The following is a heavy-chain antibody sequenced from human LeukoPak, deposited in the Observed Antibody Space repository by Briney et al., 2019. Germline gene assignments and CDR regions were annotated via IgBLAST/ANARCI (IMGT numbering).Heavy chain of an antibody. CDR3: ARRIVGAYVDY. Sequence: ASVKVSCKASGYTFTSHGIDWVRQAPGQGLEWMGWISAYSGNTKYAQKLQDRVTMTTETSTSTAYMELRSLRSDDTAVYYCARRIVGAYVDYWGQGTLVTVSS. CDR1: GYTFTSHG. J-gene: IGHJ4*02. CDR2: ISAYSGNT. D-gene: IGHD1-26*01. V-gene: IGHV1-18*01.